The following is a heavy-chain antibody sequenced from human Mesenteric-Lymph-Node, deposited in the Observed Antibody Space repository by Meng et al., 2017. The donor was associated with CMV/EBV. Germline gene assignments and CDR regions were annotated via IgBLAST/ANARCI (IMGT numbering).Heavy chain of an antibody. D-gene: IGHD6-13*01. V-gene: IGHV4-34*01. J-gene: IGHJ4*02. Sequence: SQTLSLTCAVYSGSFSGYYWSWIRQPPGKGLEWIGEINHSGSTNYNPCLKSRVTISEDTSKNQISLKLSSVTAADTAVYYCARDTHLSSSWYIDYWGQGILVTVSS. CDR1: SGSFSGYY. CDR3: ARDTHLSSSWYIDY. CDR2: INHSGST.